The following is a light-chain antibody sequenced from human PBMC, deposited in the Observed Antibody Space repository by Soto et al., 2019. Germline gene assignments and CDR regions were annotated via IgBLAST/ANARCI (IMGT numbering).Light chain of an antibody. J-gene: IGKJ3*01. V-gene: IGKV1-27*01. CDR2: AST. Sequence: DIQMTQSPSSLSASVGDRVTITCRASLGISNFLAWYQQKPWKVPKLLISASTTLQSGAPPRFSGRGSGTDFTLTISSLQPEDVATYYCQKCNSAPFTFGPGTKVDIK. CDR3: QKCNSAPFT. CDR1: LGISNF.